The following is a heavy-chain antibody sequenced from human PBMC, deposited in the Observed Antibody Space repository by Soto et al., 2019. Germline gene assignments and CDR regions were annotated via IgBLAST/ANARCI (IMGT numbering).Heavy chain of an antibody. Sequence: EVQMVESGGGLVQPGGSLRLSCAASGFTFSGFSMNWVRQAPGKGLEWVSYSSSSSSSTHYADSVKGRFTISRDNAKNSLYLHMNSLRDEDTAVYYCAREGTYGAPSHWYFDLWGRGTLVTVSS. J-gene: IGHJ2*01. CDR1: GFTFSGFS. V-gene: IGHV3-48*02. CDR3: AREGTYGAPSHWYFDL. CDR2: SSSSSSST. D-gene: IGHD4-17*01.